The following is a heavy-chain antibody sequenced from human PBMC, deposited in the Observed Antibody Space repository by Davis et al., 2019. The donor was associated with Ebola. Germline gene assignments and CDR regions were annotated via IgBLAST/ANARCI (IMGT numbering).Heavy chain of an antibody. Sequence: MPGGSLRLSCTVSGGSISSYYWSWIRQPPGKGLEWIGYIYYSGSTNYNPSLKSRVTISVDTSKNQFSLKLSSVTAADTAVYYCARGDRTTVTRKNRFVWYFDLWGRGTLVTVSS. D-gene: IGHD4-17*01. V-gene: IGHV4-59*12. CDR1: GGSISSYY. CDR2: IYYSGST. CDR3: ARGDRTTVTRKNRFVWYFDL. J-gene: IGHJ2*01.